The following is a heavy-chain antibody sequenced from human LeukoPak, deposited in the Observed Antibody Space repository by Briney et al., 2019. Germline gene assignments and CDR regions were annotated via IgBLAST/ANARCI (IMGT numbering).Heavy chain of an antibody. J-gene: IGHJ4*02. D-gene: IGHD6-19*01. CDR3: ARGFAVAL. CDR1: GFTFSNYW. CDR2: IKDDGGEK. V-gene: IGHV3-7*01. Sequence: GGSLRLSCAASGFTFSNYWMTWVRQAPGKGLEWVANIKDDGGEKHYVDSVKGGFTISRDNAKNSLDLQMNSLRVEDTAVYYCARGFAVALWGQGTLVTVSS.